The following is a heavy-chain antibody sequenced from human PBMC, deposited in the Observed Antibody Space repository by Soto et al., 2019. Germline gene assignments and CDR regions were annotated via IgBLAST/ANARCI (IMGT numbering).Heavy chain of an antibody. V-gene: IGHV3-23*01. CDR3: VREGRVGVEGFEF. Sequence: XECLRLSCAASGFPFSNHAMHGVRQAPGEGPEWVSGFGGNLVSTNYADSVKGRFTISRDNSKNTLYLQMNSLRAEDTAIYYCVREGRVGVEGFEFWGQGTLVTVSS. CDR2: FGGNLVST. CDR1: GFPFSNHA. D-gene: IGHD1-26*01. J-gene: IGHJ4*02.